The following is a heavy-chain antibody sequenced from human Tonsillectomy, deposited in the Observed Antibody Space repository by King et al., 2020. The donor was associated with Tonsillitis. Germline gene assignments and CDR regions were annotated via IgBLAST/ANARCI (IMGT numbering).Heavy chain of an antibody. V-gene: IGHV4-59*01. Sequence: VQLQESGPGLVKPSETLSLTCRVSGGSISDYYWSWIRQPPGKGLEWIWYIYYSGSTNYNPSFTSRVKISVDMSKNQFSLKLNSVTAADTAVYYCARDPAVADTWGWFDTWGQGTLVTVSS. CDR2: IYYSGST. J-gene: IGHJ5*02. CDR3: ARDPAVADTWGWFDT. CDR1: GGSISDYY. D-gene: IGHD6-19*01.